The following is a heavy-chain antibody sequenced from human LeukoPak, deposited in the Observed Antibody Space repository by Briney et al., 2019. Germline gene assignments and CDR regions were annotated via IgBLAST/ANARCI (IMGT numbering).Heavy chain of an antibody. D-gene: IGHD2-2*01. J-gene: IGHJ4*02. CDR1: GFTFSNYW. CDR3: ARDPGRCTSSSCYPDY. V-gene: IGHV3-7*01. CDR2: IKQDGSEK. Sequence: GGSLRLSCAASGFTFSNYWMSWVRQAPGKGLEWVANIKQDGSEKYYVDSVKGRFTISRDNAKNSLSLQMNSLRAEDTAVYYCARDPGRCTSSSCYPDYWGQGTLVTVSS.